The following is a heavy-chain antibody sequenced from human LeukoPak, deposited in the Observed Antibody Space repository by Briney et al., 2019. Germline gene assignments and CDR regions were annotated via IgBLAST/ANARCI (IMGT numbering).Heavy chain of an antibody. V-gene: IGHV3-7*04. Sequence: PGGSLRLSCAVSGFTFSSYWMTWVRQAPGKGLEWVANIKQDGSEKYYVDSVKGRFTISRDNAKNSQYLQMNSLRAEDTAVYDCARGINWFDPWGQGTLVTVSS. J-gene: IGHJ5*02. CDR1: GFTFSSYW. CDR3: ARGINWFDP. CDR2: IKQDGSEK. D-gene: IGHD2-15*01.